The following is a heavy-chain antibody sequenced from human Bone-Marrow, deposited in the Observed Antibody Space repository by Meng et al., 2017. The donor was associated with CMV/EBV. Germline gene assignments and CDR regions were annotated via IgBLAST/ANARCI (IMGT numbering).Heavy chain of an antibody. J-gene: IGHJ6*02. CDR2: INPGGGST. Sequence: ASVKVSCKASGYTFTSYYMHWVRQAPGQGLEWMGIINPGGGSTSYAQKFQGRVTMTRDTSTSTVYMELSSLRSEDTAVYYCARDYYDFWSGYSSLLMDVWGQGTTVTVSS. CDR3: ARDYYDFWSGYSSLLMDV. D-gene: IGHD3-3*01. CDR1: GYTFTSYY. V-gene: IGHV1-46*01.